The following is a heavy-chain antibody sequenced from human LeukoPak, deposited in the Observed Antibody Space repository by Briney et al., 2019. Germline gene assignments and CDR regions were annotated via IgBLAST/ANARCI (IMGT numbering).Heavy chain of an antibody. D-gene: IGHD3-22*01. CDR2: INPNSGGT. CDR1: GYTFTGYH. CDR3: ARDPYYDSSGYPIDY. J-gene: IGHJ4*02. Sequence: VASVKVSCKASGYTFTGYHMHWVRQAPGQGLEWMGRINPNSGGTNYAQKFQGRVTMTRDTSISTAYMELGRLRSDDTAVYYCARDPYYDSSGYPIDYWGQGTLVTVSS. V-gene: IGHV1-2*06.